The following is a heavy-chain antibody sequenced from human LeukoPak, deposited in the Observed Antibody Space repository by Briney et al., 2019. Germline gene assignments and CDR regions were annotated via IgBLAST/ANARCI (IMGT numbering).Heavy chain of an antibody. D-gene: IGHD2-15*01. V-gene: IGHV3-30*18. Sequence: GGSLRLSCAASGFTFSSYGMHWVRQAPGKGLEWVAVISYDGSNKYYADSAKGRFTISRDNSKNTLYLQMNSLRAEDTAVYYCAKPLAVGFDYWGQGTLVTVSS. J-gene: IGHJ4*02. CDR2: ISYDGSNK. CDR1: GFTFSSYG. CDR3: AKPLAVGFDY.